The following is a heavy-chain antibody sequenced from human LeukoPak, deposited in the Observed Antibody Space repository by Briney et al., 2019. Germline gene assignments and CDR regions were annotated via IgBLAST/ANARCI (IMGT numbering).Heavy chain of an antibody. CDR1: GYTLTELS. CDR2: FDPEDGET. CDR3: ATGRLYYGSVGEGY. Sequence: RASVKVSCKVSGYTLTELSMHWVRQAPGKGLEWMGGFDPEDGETIYAQKFQGRVTMTEDTSTDTAYMELSSLKNENTAVYYCATGRLYYGSVGEGYWGQGTLVTVSS. V-gene: IGHV1-24*01. J-gene: IGHJ4*02. D-gene: IGHD3-10*01.